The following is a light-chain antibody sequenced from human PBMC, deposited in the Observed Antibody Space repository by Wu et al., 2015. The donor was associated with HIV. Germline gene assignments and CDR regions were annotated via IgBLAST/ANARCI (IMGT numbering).Light chain of an antibody. CDR2: GAS. CDR3: QQYGSSPLT. J-gene: IGKJ4*01. CDR1: QSVKSNY. Sequence: ENVLTQSPGTLSLSPGERATLSCRATQSVKSNYLAWYQQKPGQAPRLLIYGASYRATGIPDTFSGSGSGTDFTLTISRVDPEDFAVYYCQQYGSSPLTFGGGTRV. V-gene: IGKV3-20*01.